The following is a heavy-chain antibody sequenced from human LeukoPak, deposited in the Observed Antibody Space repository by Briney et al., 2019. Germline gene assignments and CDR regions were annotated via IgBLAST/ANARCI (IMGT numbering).Heavy chain of an antibody. CDR3: ARGRDDSSGYLYYYYGMDV. J-gene: IGHJ6*02. CDR2: ISGSGGST. V-gene: IGHV3-23*01. D-gene: IGHD3-22*01. Sequence: PGGSLRLSCAASGFTFSGYAMSWVRQAPGKGLEWVSAISGSGGSTYYADSVKGRFTISRDNSKNTLYLQMNSLRAEDTAVYYCARGRDDSSGYLYYYYGMDVWGQGTMVTVSS. CDR1: GFTFSGYA.